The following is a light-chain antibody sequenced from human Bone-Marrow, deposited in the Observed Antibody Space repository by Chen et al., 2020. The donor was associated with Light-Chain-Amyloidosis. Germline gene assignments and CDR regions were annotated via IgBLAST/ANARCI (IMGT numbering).Light chain of an antibody. Sequence: DIQMTQSPSSLAASVGDRVTISCRASQGISRYLNWYQQKPGEAPKLLIYAIFNLQSGVPSRFSGSGSGTDFTLTISSLQPEDFATYFCEQSYSTLTFGGGTKVEIK. CDR3: EQSYSTLT. CDR1: QGISRY. V-gene: IGKV1-39*01. J-gene: IGKJ4*01. CDR2: AIF.